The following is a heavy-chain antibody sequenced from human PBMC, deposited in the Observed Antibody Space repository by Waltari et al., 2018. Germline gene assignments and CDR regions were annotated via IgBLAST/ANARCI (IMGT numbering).Heavy chain of an antibody. Sequence: QVQLVESGGGVVQPGGSLRLSCAASGFTFSSYGMHWVRQAPGKGLEWVAFIRYDGSNKYYADSVKGRFTISRDNSKNTLYLQMNSLRAEDTAVYYCAKVGGLIGTGEHDYWGQGTLVTVSS. V-gene: IGHV3-30*02. CDR2: IRYDGSNK. J-gene: IGHJ4*02. CDR3: AKVGGLIGTGEHDY. CDR1: GFTFSSYG. D-gene: IGHD1-20*01.